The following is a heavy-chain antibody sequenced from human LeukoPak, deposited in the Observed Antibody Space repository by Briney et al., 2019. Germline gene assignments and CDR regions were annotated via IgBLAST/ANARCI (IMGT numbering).Heavy chain of an antibody. V-gene: IGHV4-4*09. J-gene: IGHJ4*02. Sequence: PSETLSLTCTVSDDSISRYYWSWIRQPPGKGLEWIGHIYTGGNTNCNPSLKSRVTISVDTSKNQFSLKLSSVTAADTAVYYCAGPASPLEVWGQGTLVTVSS. CDR1: DDSISRYY. CDR3: AGPASPLEV. D-gene: IGHD2-2*01. CDR2: IYTGGNT.